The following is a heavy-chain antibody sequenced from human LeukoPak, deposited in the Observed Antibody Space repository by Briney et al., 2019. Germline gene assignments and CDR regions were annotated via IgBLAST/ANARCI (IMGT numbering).Heavy chain of an antibody. V-gene: IGHV3-30*18. J-gene: IGHJ3*02. Sequence: RAGGSLRLSCAASGFTFSSYGMHWVRQAPGKGLEWVAVISYDGSNKYYADSVKGRFTISRDNSKNTLYLQMNSLRAEDTAVYYCAKDQGWELLVGAFDIWGQGTMVTVSS. CDR1: GFTFSSYG. CDR3: AKDQGWELLVGAFDI. CDR2: ISYDGSNK. D-gene: IGHD1-26*01.